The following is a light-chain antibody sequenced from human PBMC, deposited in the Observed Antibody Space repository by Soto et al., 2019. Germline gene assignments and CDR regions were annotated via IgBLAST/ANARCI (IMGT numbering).Light chain of an antibody. CDR2: DAS. Sequence: DIPMTQSPSTLSASVGDRVTITCRASQSISSWLAWYQQKPGKAPKLLIYDASSLESGVPSRFSGSGSGTEFTLTISSLQPDDFATYYCQQYNSYSSGYTFGQGTKLEIK. CDR1: QSISSW. J-gene: IGKJ2*01. V-gene: IGKV1-5*01. CDR3: QQYNSYSSGYT.